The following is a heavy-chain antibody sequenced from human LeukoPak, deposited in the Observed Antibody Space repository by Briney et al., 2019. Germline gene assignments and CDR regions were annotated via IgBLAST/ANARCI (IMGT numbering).Heavy chain of an antibody. CDR1: GGSISSSSYY. CDR2: IYYSGST. J-gene: IGHJ2*01. D-gene: IGHD4-17*01. CDR3: ATAYGDPGYFDL. V-gene: IGHV4-39*07. Sequence: SETLSLTCTVSGGSISSSSYYWGWIRQPPGKGLEWIGSIYYSGSTYYNPSLKSRVTISVDRSENQFSLKLSSVTAADTAVYYCATAYGDPGYFDLWGRGTLVTVSS.